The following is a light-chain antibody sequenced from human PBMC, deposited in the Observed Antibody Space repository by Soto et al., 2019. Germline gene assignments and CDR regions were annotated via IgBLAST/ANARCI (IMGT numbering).Light chain of an antibody. CDR2: WAS. J-gene: IGKJ1*01. Sequence: DIVMTQSPDSLAVSLGEWATINCKSSQSVLYSSNNKNYLAWYQQKPGQPPKLLIYWASTRESGVPDRFSGSGSGTDFTLTISSLQAEDVAVYYCQQYYSTSTWTFGQGTKVEIK. CDR3: QQYYSTSTWT. CDR1: QSVLYSSNNKNY. V-gene: IGKV4-1*01.